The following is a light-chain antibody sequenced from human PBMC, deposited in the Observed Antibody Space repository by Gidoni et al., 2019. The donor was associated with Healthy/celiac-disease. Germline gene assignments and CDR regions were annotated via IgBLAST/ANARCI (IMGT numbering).Light chain of an antibody. CDR2: GAS. CDR3: QQYGSSPPWT. J-gene: IGKJ1*01. V-gene: IGKV3-20*01. Sequence: EIVLTQSPGTLSLSPGERATLSCRASQSVSSSYLAWYQQKPGQAPRLLIYGASSRATGIPDRFSGSGSGTDFTLTNSRLEPEDFAVYYCQQYGSSPPWTFGQXTKVEIK. CDR1: QSVSSSY.